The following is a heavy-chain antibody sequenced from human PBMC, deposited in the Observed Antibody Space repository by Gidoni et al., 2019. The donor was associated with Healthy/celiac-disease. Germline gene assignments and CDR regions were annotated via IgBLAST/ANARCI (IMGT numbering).Heavy chain of an antibody. Sequence: EVQLVESGGGLVKPGGSLRLSCAASGFPFSNAWMNWVRQAPGKGLEGVGRIKSKTDGGTTDYAAPVKGRFTISRDDSKNTLYLQMNSLKTEDTAVYYCSMITFGGVIGPQDYWGQGTLVTVSS. CDR2: IKSKTDGGTT. D-gene: IGHD3-16*02. V-gene: IGHV3-15*07. CDR3: SMITFGGVIGPQDY. CDR1: GFPFSNAW. J-gene: IGHJ4*02.